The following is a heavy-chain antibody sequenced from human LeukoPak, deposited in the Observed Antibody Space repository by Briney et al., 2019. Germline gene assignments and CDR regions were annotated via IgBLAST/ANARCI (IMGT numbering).Heavy chain of an antibody. CDR2: ISSTGSTI. V-gene: IGHV3-48*03. CDR3: ARGDTYNWFDP. J-gene: IGHJ5*02. Sequence: GGSLRLSCVASVFTFSSYQMNWVRQAPGKGLEGVSYISSTGSTIYYADSVKGRFTISRDNAKNSLYLQMNSLRAEDTAVYYCARGDTYNWFDPWGQGTLVTVSS. CDR1: VFTFSSYQ.